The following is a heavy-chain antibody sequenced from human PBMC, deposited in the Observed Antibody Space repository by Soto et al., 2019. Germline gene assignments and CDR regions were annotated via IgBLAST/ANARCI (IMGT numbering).Heavy chain of an antibody. Sequence: EVQQVESGGGLVQPGGSLRLSCAASGFTFSSYSMNWVRQAPGKGLEWISYISTSSSTIYYADSVRGRFTISRDNVKNSLHLQMIRLSDDEAAVSYCACFGASGCYFAPVDYWGQGTLVTVSS. CDR2: ISTSSSTI. D-gene: IGHD3-10*01. J-gene: IGHJ4*02. CDR1: GFTFSSYS. V-gene: IGHV3-48*02. CDR3: ACFGASGCYFAPVDY.